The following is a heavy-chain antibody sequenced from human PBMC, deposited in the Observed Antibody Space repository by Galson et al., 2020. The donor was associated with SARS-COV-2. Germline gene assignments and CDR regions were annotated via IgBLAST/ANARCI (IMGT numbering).Heavy chain of an antibody. J-gene: IGHJ5*02. CDR1: GFTFSSYA. Sequence: GGSLRLSCAASGFTFSSYAMHWVRQAPGKGLEWVAVISYDGSNKYYADSVKGRFTISRDNSKNTLSLQMNSLRAEDTAVYYCARAYSVSSWGRFDPWGQGTLGTGSS. CDR2: ISYDGSNK. CDR3: ARAYSVSSWGRFDP. V-gene: IGHV3-30*04. D-gene: IGHD1-26*01.